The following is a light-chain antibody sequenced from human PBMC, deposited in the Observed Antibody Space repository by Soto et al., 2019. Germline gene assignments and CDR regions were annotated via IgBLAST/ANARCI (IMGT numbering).Light chain of an antibody. CDR2: AYS. J-gene: IGKJ3*01. CDR3: QQRTNGPPLFT. Sequence: EIVLTQSPATLSLSPGERATLSCRSSHTVGSYLAWYQQKPGQAPRLLIYAYSNRATGIPARFSGSGSGTDFSLTISSLETEDFATYYCQQRTNGPPLFTFGPGTKVEIK. CDR1: HTVGSY. V-gene: IGKV3-11*01.